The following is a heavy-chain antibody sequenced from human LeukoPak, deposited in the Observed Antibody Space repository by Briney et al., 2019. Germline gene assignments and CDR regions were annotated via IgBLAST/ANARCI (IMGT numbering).Heavy chain of an antibody. CDR3: AKWQLYRFDP. Sequence: GGSVRLSCAASGFIFSSYAMSWVRQARGKGLEWVSAISGSGDSTFYAEAVKGRFTISRDNSKNTLDLQMNRLRAEDTAVYYCAKWQLYRFDPWGQGTLVTVSS. CDR2: ISGSGDST. J-gene: IGHJ5*02. V-gene: IGHV3-23*01. D-gene: IGHD1-1*01. CDR1: GFIFSSYA.